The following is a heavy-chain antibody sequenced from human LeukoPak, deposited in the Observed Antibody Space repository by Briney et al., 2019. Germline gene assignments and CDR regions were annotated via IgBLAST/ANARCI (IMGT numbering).Heavy chain of an antibody. CDR2: IYYSGGT. J-gene: IGHJ3*02. Sequence: TSETLSLTCTVSGGSISTYYWSWIRQPPGKGLEWIGYIYYSGGTNYNPSLKSRVTISVDTSKNQFSLNLSSVTAADTAVYSCARVMATIKAFDIWGHGTMVTVSS. D-gene: IGHD5-24*01. V-gene: IGHV4-59*12. CDR1: GGSISTYY. CDR3: ARVMATIKAFDI.